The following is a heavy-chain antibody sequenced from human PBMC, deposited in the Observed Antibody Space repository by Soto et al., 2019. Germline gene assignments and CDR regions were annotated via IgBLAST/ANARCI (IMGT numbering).Heavy chain of an antibody. D-gene: IGHD2-15*01. CDR2: IWYDGNNK. V-gene: IGHV3-33*01. Sequence: PGGSLRLSCAASGFTFSSYGMHWVRQAPGKGLEWVAVIWYDGNNKYYADSVKGRFTISRDNSKNTLYLQMNSLRAEDTAVYYCARDVRGYCSGGSCYPLYYFDYWSQGTLVTVSS. J-gene: IGHJ4*02. CDR3: ARDVRGYCSGGSCYPLYYFDY. CDR1: GFTFSSYG.